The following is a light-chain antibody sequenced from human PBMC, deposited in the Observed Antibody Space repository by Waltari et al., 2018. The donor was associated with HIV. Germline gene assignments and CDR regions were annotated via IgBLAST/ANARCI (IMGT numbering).Light chain of an antibody. CDR3: QVWDTTTDPYVI. CDR1: HSGTKG. CDR2: HES. J-gene: IGLJ2*01. V-gene: IGLV3-21*01. Sequence: SSVLTQPPSVSSAPGKTARITCGGKHSGTKGVNWCHQKAGQAPVVLIYHESDRPSAIPVRFSGCNSEDTATLTIRRVEAGDESVYYCQVWDTTTDPYVIFGGGTNLAV.